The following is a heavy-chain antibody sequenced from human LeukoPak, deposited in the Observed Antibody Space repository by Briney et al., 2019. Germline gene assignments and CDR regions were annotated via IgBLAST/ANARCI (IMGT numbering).Heavy chain of an antibody. J-gene: IGHJ5*02. CDR3: ATIGFDYGDYGTKNWFDP. CDR2: FDPEDGET. CDR1: GYTLTELS. D-gene: IGHD4-17*01. Sequence: ASVKVSCKVSGYTLTELSMHWVRQAPGKGLEWMGGFDPEDGETIYAQKFQGRVTMTEDTSTDTAYMELSSLRSEDTAVYYCATIGFDYGDYGTKNWFDPWGQGTLVTVSS. V-gene: IGHV1-24*01.